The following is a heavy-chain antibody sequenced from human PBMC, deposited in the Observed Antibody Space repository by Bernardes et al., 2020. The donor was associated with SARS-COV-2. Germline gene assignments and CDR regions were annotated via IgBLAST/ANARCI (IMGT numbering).Heavy chain of an antibody. Sequence: SGPTLVKPTQTLTLTCTFSGFSLSTSGVGVGWIRQPPRKALEWLALIYWDDDKRYSPSLKSRLTITKDTSKNQVVLTMTNMDPVDTATYYCAGWFGEITRPYVDPWGQGTLVTVSS. D-gene: IGHD3-10*01. CDR1: GFSLSTSGVG. CDR3: AGWFGEITRPYVDP. J-gene: IGHJ5*02. V-gene: IGHV2-5*02. CDR2: IYWDDDK.